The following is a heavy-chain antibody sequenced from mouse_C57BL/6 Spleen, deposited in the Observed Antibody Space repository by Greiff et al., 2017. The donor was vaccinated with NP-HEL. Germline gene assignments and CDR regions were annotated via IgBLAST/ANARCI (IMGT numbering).Heavy chain of an antibody. CDR3: ARLMGGAFDY. Sequence: EVQLQQSGPELVKPGASVKISCKASGYTFTDYYMNWVKQSHGKSLEWIGDINPNNGGTSYNQKFKGKATLTVDKSSSTAYMELRSLTSEDSAVYYCARLMGGAFDYWGQGTTLTVSS. J-gene: IGHJ2*01. V-gene: IGHV1-26*01. CDR1: GYTFTDYY. CDR2: INPNNGGT. D-gene: IGHD2-3*01.